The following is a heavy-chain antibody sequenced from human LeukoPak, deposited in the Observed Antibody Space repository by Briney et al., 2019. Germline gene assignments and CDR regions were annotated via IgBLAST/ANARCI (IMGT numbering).Heavy chain of an antibody. CDR2: INPNDGDT. V-gene: IGHV1-2*02. J-gene: IGHJ4*02. D-gene: IGHD2-2*01. CDR3: ARANFLYCSSTSCLFDY. Sequence: ASVKVSCKASGYTFTDYYMHWVRQAPGQGFEWMGWINPNDGDTYYAQKFQGRVTMTRDTSISTAHMEVSRLRSDDPAVYYCARANFLYCSSTSCLFDYWGQGTLVTVSS. CDR1: GYTFTDYY.